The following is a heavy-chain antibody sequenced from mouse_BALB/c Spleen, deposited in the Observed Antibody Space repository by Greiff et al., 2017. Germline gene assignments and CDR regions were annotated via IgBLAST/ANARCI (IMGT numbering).Heavy chain of an antibody. CDR3: ARELGLFAY. D-gene: IGHD4-1*01. J-gene: IGHJ3*01. CDR2: ISSGGSYT. CDR1: GFTFSSYA. Sequence: EVQLVESGGGLVKPGGSLKLSCAASGFTFSSYAMSWVRQTPEKRLEWVATISSGGSYTYYPDSVKGRFTISRDNAKNTLYLQMSSLRSEDTAMYYCARELGLFAYWGQGTLVTVSA. V-gene: IGHV5-9-3*01.